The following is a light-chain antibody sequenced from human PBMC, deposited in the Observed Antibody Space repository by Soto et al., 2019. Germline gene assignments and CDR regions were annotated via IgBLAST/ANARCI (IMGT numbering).Light chain of an antibody. J-gene: IGKJ5*01. CDR2: DTS. CDR1: QSVSNK. V-gene: IGKV3-15*01. Sequence: EIVMTQSPATLSVSPGERVTLSCRASQSVSNKLGWYQHKPGQAPRLLIYDTSTRAAGTPARFTGSGSGTDFTLTISSLQSEDFAVYYCQQYNTVRSISFGQGTRLEIK. CDR3: QQYNTVRSIS.